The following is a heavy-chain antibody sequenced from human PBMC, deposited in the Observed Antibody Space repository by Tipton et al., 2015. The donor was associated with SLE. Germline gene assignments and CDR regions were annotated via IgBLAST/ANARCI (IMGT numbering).Heavy chain of an antibody. J-gene: IGHJ2*01. CDR1: GYSISSGYY. Sequence: LRLSCAVSGYSISSGYYWGWIRQPPGKGLEWIGSIYHSGSTYYNPSLKSRVTISVDTSKNQFSLKLSSVTAADTAVYYRASAVVVNNDWYFDLWGRGTLVTVSS. CDR2: IYHSGST. V-gene: IGHV4-38-2*01. D-gene: IGHD3-22*01. CDR3: ASAVVVNNDWYFDL.